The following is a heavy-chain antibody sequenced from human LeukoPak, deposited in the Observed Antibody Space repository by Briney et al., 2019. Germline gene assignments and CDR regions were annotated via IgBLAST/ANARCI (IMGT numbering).Heavy chain of an antibody. V-gene: IGHV3-66*02. CDR3: ARWPGGSGYGY. CDR2: IYSGGST. D-gene: IGHD5-12*01. Sequence: GGSLRLSSAASGFTVSSNYMSWVRQAPGKGLEWVSVIYSGGSTYYADSVKGRFTISRDNSKNTLYLQMNSLRAEDTAVYYCARWPGGSGYGYWGQGTLATVSS. CDR1: GFTVSSNY. J-gene: IGHJ4*02.